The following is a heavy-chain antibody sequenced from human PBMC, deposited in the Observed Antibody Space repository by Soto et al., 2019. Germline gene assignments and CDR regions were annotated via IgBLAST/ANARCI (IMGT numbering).Heavy chain of an antibody. CDR1: GFTFSSYA. J-gene: IGHJ5*02. CDR2: ISGSGGST. Sequence: EVQLLESGGGLVQPGGSLRLSCAASGFTFSSYAMSWIRQAPGKGLEWGSAISGSGGSTDYAASVKGRFTISRDNSEITMYLPMNSLRTAATAVYYGAKDRIGVGGLFDPWGEGTLFTFSS. CDR3: AKDRIGVGGLFDP. V-gene: IGHV3-23*01. D-gene: IGHD3-10*01.